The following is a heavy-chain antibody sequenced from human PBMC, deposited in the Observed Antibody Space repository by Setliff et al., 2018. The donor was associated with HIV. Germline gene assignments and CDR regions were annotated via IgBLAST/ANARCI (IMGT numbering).Heavy chain of an antibody. CDR1: GFSLRTSGVG. V-gene: IGHV2-5*01. J-gene: IGHJ5*02. Sequence: SGPTLVNPTQTLTLTCTFSGFSLRTSGVGVGWIRQPPGKALEWLALIYWNDDKRYSPPLRSRVTITKDTSKNQVVLTMTNMYPVDTATYYCAHTPRFYYDSGSYYDTVALSWFDPWGQGTLVTVSS. D-gene: IGHD3-10*01. CDR3: AHTPRFYYDSGSYYDTVALSWFDP. CDR2: IYWNDDK.